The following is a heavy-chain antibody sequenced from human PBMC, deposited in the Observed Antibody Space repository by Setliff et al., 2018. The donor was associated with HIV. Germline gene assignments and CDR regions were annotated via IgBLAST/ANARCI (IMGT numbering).Heavy chain of an antibody. D-gene: IGHD6-6*01. CDR3: AREEAALGH. Sequence: ASVKVSCKASGYTFTGYYMHWVRQAPGQGLGWMGWINPNSGNTSYAQKFQGRVTMTRDTSTSTVYMELSSLRSEDTAVYYCAREEAALGHWGQGTLVTVSS. CDR2: INPNSGNT. CDR1: GYTFTGYY. J-gene: IGHJ4*02. V-gene: IGHV1-46*01.